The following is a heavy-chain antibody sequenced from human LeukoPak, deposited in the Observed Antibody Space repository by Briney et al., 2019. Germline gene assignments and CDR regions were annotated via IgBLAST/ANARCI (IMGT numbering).Heavy chain of an antibody. Sequence: GGSLRLSCAASGFTFSSYGMHWVRQAPGKGLEWVAFIRYDGSNKYYADSVKGRFTISRDNSKNTLYLQMNSLRSEDTAVYYCAREGAVAGTGPYLWGRGTLVTVSS. V-gene: IGHV3-30*02. J-gene: IGHJ2*01. CDR2: IRYDGSNK. CDR1: GFTFSSYG. D-gene: IGHD6-19*01. CDR3: AREGAVAGTGPYL.